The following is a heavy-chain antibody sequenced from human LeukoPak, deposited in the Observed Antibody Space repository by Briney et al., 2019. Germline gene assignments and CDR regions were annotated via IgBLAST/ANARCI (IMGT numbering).Heavy chain of an antibody. J-gene: IGHJ4*02. CDR3: ANLRTLGYCSSTSCIDY. CDR1: GFTFSSYG. D-gene: IGHD2-2*01. CDR2: ISYDGSNK. V-gene: IGHV3-30*18. Sequence: GGSLRLSCAASGFTFSSYGMHWVRQAPGKGLEWVAVISYDGSNKYYADSVKGRFTISRDNSKNTLYLQMNSLGAEDTAVYYCANLRTLGYCSSTSCIDYWGQGTLVTVSS.